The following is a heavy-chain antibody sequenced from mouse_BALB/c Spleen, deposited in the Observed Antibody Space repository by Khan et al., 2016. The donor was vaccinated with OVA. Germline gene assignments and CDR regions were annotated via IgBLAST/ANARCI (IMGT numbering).Heavy chain of an antibody. CDR3: ASHLTGSFAY. CDR2: ISIASTYT. D-gene: IGHD4-1*01. V-gene: IGHV5-6*01. J-gene: IGHJ3*01. CDR1: GFTFSNYG. Sequence: VQLKESGGDLVKPGVSLKLSCAASGFTFSNYGMSWVRQTPDKRLEWVATISIASTYTFFLDSVMGRLTIFRDNAKNTLHLQMSRLKSEETGMYYYASHLTGSFAYWGQGTLVTVSA.